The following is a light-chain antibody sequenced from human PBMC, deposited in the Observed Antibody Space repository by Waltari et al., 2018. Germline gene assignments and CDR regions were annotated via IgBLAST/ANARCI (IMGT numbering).Light chain of an antibody. Sequence: QSVLTQPPSASGTPGQRVTISCSGSSSNIGSNVVNWHRQVPGAAPTLLIYSNNQRPSGVPDRFSAAKYGTSASLAISGLQSDDEADYYCVAWDDTVNGLVFGAGTKLTVL. V-gene: IGLV1-44*01. CDR3: VAWDDTVNGLV. CDR1: SSNIGSNV. J-gene: IGLJ2*01. CDR2: SNN.